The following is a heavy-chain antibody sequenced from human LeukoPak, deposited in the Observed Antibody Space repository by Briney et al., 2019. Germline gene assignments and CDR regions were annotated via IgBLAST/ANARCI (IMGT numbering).Heavy chain of an antibody. Sequence: PGGSLRLSCAASGFTFSSYSMNWVRQAPGKGLEWVSSISSSSSYIYYADSVKGRFTISRDNAKNSLYLQMNSLRAEDTAVYYCARPVYSYGRKGGEFDYWGQGTLVTVSS. J-gene: IGHJ4*02. D-gene: IGHD5-18*01. CDR2: ISSSSSYI. CDR3: ARPVYSYGRKGGEFDY. V-gene: IGHV3-21*01. CDR1: GFTFSSYS.